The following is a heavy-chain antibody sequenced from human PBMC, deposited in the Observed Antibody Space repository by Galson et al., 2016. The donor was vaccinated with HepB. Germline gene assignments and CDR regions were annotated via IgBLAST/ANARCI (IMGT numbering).Heavy chain of an antibody. J-gene: IGHJ4*02. V-gene: IGHV1-3*01. CDR2: INAGNGNT. CDR1: GYTFTPYA. D-gene: IGHD4-23*01. Sequence: SVKVSCKASGYTFTPYAIHWVRQAPGQRPEWMGWINAGNGNTKYSQTFQGRVTISRNTSATTAYIELSSLTSEDTAVYYCAISSSIYGGADYWGQGTLVTVSS. CDR3: AISSSIYGGADY.